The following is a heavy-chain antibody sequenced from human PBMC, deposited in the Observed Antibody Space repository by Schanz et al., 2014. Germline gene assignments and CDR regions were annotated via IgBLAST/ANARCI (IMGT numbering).Heavy chain of an antibody. D-gene: IGHD5-18*01. V-gene: IGHV3-66*01. J-gene: IGHJ4*02. CDR2: IYTDGST. CDR1: GFTVSKNN. CDR3: ARGTDTAMEHRPFDY. Sequence: EVQLVESGGGLVQPGGSLRLSCTASGFTVSKNNMSWVRQAQGKELVWVSIIYTDGSTYYADSVRDRFTIARDNSKNMLYLQINNMRAEDAAVYYCARGTDTAMEHRPFDYWGQGTLVTVSS.